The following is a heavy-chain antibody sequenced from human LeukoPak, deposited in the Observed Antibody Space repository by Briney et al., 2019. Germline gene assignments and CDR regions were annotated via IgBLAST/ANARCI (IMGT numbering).Heavy chain of an antibody. CDR2: ISGSGDST. J-gene: IGHJ3*02. D-gene: IGHD2-2*01. Sequence: GGPLRLSCAASRFTFSTYAMSWVRQAPGKGLEWVSGISGSGDSTYYADSVKGRFTISRDNSKNTLFLQMKSLRAEDTAIYYCAKDIYHLLSGGAAFDIWGQGTTVTVSS. CDR3: AKDIYHLLSGGAAFDI. V-gene: IGHV3-23*01. CDR1: RFTFSTYA.